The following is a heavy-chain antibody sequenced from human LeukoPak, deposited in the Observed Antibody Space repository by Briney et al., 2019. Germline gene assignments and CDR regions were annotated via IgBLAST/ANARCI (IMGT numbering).Heavy chain of an antibody. J-gene: IGHJ5*02. V-gene: IGHV1-8*01. CDR3: ARTTSGWSLPNWFDP. D-gene: IGHD6-19*01. CDR1: GYTFTSYD. Sequence: ASVKVSCKASGYTFTSYDINWVRQATGQGLEWMGWMNPNSGNTGYAQKFQGRVTMTRNTSISTAYMKLSSLRSEDTAVYYCARTTSGWSLPNWFDPWGQGTLVTVSS. CDR2: MNPNSGNT.